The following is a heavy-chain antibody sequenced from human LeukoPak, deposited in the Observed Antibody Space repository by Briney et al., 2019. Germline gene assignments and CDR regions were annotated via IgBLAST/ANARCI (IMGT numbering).Heavy chain of an antibody. CDR3: ARDGRCSGGSCYSEAFDI. CDR1: GYTFTSYG. D-gene: IGHD2-15*01. Sequence: AASLKVSCKASGYTFTSYGISWVRQAPGQGLEWMGWISTYNGNTNYAQKLQGRVTMTTHTSTTTAYMELRSLRSDDTAVYYCARDGRCSGGSCYSEAFDIGGQGTMVTVS. J-gene: IGHJ3*02. CDR2: ISTYNGNT. V-gene: IGHV1-18*01.